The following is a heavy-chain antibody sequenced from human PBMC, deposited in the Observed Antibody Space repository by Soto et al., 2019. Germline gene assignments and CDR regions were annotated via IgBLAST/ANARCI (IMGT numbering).Heavy chain of an antibody. V-gene: IGHV1-69*06. J-gene: IGHJ6*02. Sequence: SEKVACKASGGTFSSYAISWVRQAPGQGLEWMGGIIPIFGTANYAQKFQGRVTITADKSTSTAYMELSSLRSEDTAVYYCARDPRKVPRCILCSTRTNYYYYGMDVWGQGTTVTVS. CDR1: GGTFSSYA. CDR2: IIPIFGTA. CDR3: ARDPRKVPRCILCSTRTNYYYYGMDV. D-gene: IGHD2-2*01.